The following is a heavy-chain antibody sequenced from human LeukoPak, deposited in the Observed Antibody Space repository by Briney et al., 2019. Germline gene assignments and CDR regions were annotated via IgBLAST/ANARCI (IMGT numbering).Heavy chain of an antibody. J-gene: IGHJ4*02. D-gene: IGHD3-16*01. V-gene: IGHV3-21*01. CDR2: ISSSGNYI. CDR1: GLTFSISR. CDR3: ARSGGGMDDY. Sequence: KTGRSHRLSGAATGLTFSISRRRSVRQAPGDWLEWFSSISSSGNYIYYADSVKGRFTISRDNAKNSLYLQMNSLRAEDTAVYYCARSGGGMDDYWGQGTLVTVSS.